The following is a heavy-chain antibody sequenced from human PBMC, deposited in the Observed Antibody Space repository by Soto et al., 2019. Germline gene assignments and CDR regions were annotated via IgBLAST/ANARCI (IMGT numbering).Heavy chain of an antibody. CDR2: INWDGSNT. D-gene: IGHD1-1*01. Sequence: GVSRSLSCAPSGFNLDDYCMHWVRQASGKGLECIYLINWDGSNTNNAESVKGRFTITRDNRRSSVYPEMNSLRTEDTALYLCDEVSTQRSWNDGLDSWGKGTMVTVSS. J-gene: IGHJ4*02. CDR1: GFNLDDYC. V-gene: IGHV3-43*01. CDR3: DEVSTQRSWNDGLDS.